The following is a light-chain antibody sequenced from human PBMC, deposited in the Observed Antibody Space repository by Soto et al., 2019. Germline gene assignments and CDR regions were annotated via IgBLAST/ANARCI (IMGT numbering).Light chain of an antibody. CDR3: CSYAGSSTYV. CDR1: SSGVGSYNL. J-gene: IGLJ1*01. Sequence: QSALTQPASVSGSPGPSITLSCTGTSSGVGSYNLVSWYQQHPGKAPKLMIYEGSKRPSGVSNRFSGSKSGNTASLTISGLQAEDEADYYCCSYAGSSTYVFGTGTKLTVL. CDR2: EGS. V-gene: IGLV2-23*01.